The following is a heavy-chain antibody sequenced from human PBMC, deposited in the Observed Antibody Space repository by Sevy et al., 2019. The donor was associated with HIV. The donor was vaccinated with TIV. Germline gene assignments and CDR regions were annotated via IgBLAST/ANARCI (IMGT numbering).Heavy chain of an antibody. Sequence: GGSLRLSCAASGFSFSSYGMSWVRQTPGQGLEWVSAISGSGGSTYYADSVKGRFTISRDNSKNTLYLQVFSLRAEDTAVYYCAKGGFTMVRGVFDYWGQGTLVTVSS. CDR3: AKGGFTMVRGVFDY. V-gene: IGHV3-23*01. D-gene: IGHD3-10*01. CDR2: ISGSGGST. CDR1: GFSFSSYG. J-gene: IGHJ4*02.